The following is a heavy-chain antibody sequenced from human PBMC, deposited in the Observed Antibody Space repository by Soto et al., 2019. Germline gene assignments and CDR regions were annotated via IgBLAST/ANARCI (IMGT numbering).Heavy chain of an antibody. V-gene: IGHV3-33*01. CDR3: ATTGGGYLDY. D-gene: IGHD3-10*01. Sequence: GGSLRLSCAASGSSISSYGMHWVRRAPGKGLEWVAVIWYDGSNQYYTDSVKGRFIISRDNSGNMLYPQMNSLRAEDTAVYYCATTGGGYLDYWGQGTLVTVSS. J-gene: IGHJ4*02. CDR1: GSSISSYG. CDR2: IWYDGSNQ.